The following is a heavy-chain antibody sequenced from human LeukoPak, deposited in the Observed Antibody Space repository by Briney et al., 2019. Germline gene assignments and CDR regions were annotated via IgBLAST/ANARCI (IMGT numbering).Heavy chain of an antibody. CDR2: ISYDGSNK. Sequence: PGGSLRLSCAASGFTFSSYAMHWVRQAPGKGLEWVAVISYDGSNKYYVDSVKGRFTISRDNSKNTLYLQMNSLRAEDTAVYYCASPDETQWLVRLDYWGQGTLVTVSS. J-gene: IGHJ4*02. V-gene: IGHV3-30*04. D-gene: IGHD6-19*01. CDR1: GFTFSSYA. CDR3: ASPDETQWLVRLDY.